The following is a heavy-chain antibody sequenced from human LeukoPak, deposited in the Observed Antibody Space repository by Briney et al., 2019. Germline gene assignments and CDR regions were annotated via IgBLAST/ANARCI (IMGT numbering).Heavy chain of an antibody. CDR2: INPKSGGT. J-gene: IGHJ4*02. CDR3: APSSSDYFDY. V-gene: IGHV1-2*02. D-gene: IGHD6-13*01. CDR1: GYTFSGYY. Sequence: ASVTVSCKASGYTFSGYYMQWLRQAPGQGLEWMGWINPKSGGTNYAQKFQGRVTMARDTSISTAYMELSRLTSDDTAVYYCAPSSSDYFDYWGQGTLVTVSS.